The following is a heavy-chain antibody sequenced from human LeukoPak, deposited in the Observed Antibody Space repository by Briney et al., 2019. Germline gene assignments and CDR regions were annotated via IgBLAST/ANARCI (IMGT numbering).Heavy chain of an antibody. CDR1: GFTFDSYS. CDR2: ISRTSGTI. Sequence: GGSLRLSCAASGFTFDSYSMNWVRQAPGKALEWVSCISRTSGTIYYADSVKGRFTISRDNAKNSLYLQMNSLRDEDTAVYYCAREYYYNYYGMDVWGQGTTVTVSS. V-gene: IGHV3-48*02. CDR3: AREYYYNYYGMDV. J-gene: IGHJ6*02.